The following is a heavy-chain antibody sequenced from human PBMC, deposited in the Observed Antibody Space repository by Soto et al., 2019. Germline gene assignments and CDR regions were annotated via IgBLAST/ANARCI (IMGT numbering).Heavy chain of an antibody. V-gene: IGHV3-30*03. Sequence: QVQLVESGGGVVQPGRSLRLSCAASGFTFSSYGMHWVRQAPGKGLEWVAVISYDGSNKYYADSVKGRFTISRDNSKNTLYLQMNSLRAEDTAVYYCARPYYYDSSGYYYAPFDYWGQGTLVTVSS. CDR1: GFTFSSYG. D-gene: IGHD3-22*01. J-gene: IGHJ4*02. CDR2: ISYDGSNK. CDR3: ARPYYYDSSGYYYAPFDY.